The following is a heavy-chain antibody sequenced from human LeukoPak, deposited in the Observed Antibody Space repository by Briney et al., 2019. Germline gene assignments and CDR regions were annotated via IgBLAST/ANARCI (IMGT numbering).Heavy chain of an antibody. J-gene: IGHJ5*02. D-gene: IGHD3-3*01. CDR3: ARDTPPGILGGT. V-gene: IGHV1-69*01. CDR1: RRSFSSYA. CDR2: IVPIFGTA. Sequence: SVKVSWKASRRSFSSYAISWERQAPGPGLEWMGGIVPIFGTANHAQKFQGRVTITANESTSTAYMELRSMTSEDTAVYYCARDTPPGILGGTWGQGTLVTVSS.